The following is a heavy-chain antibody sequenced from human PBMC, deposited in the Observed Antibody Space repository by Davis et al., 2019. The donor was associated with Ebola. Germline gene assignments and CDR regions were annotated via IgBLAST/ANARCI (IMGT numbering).Heavy chain of an antibody. CDR1: GFTFGGYA. V-gene: IGHV3-49*04. CDR2: IRSKGFGGTT. Sequence: GGSLRLSCTASGFTFGGYAMSWVRQAPGKGLEWVGFIRSKGFGGTTEYAASVKGRFIISRDDSESIAYLQMNSLKTEDTAVYYCTRDLKQPPPSYYYGMDVWGQGTMVTVSS. J-gene: IGHJ6*02. CDR3: TRDLKQPPPSYYYGMDV. D-gene: IGHD6-13*01.